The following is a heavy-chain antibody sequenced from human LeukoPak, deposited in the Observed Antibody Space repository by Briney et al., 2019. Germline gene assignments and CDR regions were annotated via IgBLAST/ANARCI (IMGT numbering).Heavy chain of an antibody. V-gene: IGHV3-48*01. CDR1: GFTFRGYS. CDR3: ARSYDFWNGDYYYYMDV. CDR2: ISSSSSTI. J-gene: IGHJ6*03. D-gene: IGHD3-3*01. Sequence: PGGSLRLSCAASGFTFRGYSMNWVRQAPGKGLEWVSYISSSSSTIYYADSVKGRFTISRDNAKNSLYLQMNSLRAEDTAVYYCARSYDFWNGDYYYYMDVWGKGTTVTVSS.